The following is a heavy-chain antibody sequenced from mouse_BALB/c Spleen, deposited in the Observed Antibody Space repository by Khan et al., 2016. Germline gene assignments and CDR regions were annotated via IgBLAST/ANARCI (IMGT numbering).Heavy chain of an antibody. CDR1: GYSITSDYA. Sequence: VQLKESGPGLVKPSQSLSLTCTVTGYSITSDYAWNWIRQFSGNKLEWMAYITYSGTTNNNPSLKRRISITRDTAKNQCFLQLNAVTTEDTATYYCARVDDDYDDYAVDYWGRGTSVTVS. V-gene: IGHV3-2*02. CDR2: ITYSGTT. J-gene: IGHJ4*01. CDR3: ARVDDDYDDYAVDY. D-gene: IGHD2-4*01.